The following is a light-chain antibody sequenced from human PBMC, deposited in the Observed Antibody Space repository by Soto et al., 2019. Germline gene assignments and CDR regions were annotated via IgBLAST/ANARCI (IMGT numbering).Light chain of an antibody. Sequence: EIVMAQSPATLSLSPGERATLSCRASQSVSSDLAWYEQKPGQAPRLLIYGASTRATGIPARFSGSGSGTEFTLTISSLQSEDFAVYYCQQYNNWPLTFGG. CDR3: QQYNNWPLT. CDR1: QSVSSD. V-gene: IGKV3-15*01. J-gene: IGKJ4*01. CDR2: GAS.